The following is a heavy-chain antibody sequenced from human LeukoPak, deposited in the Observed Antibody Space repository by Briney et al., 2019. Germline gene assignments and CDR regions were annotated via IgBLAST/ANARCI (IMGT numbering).Heavy chain of an antibody. CDR3: ARAAIVVVVPAAIQEAFYI. Sequence: SETLSLTCTDSGGSISSDNWSWIRQPPGKGLEWIAYIYYNGSTTYNPSPKSRVTISVDTSKNQFYLKLSSVTAADTAVYYCARAAIVVVVPAAIQEAFYIRGQGTMVTVSS. V-gene: IGHV4-59*01. CDR1: GGSISSDN. D-gene: IGHD2-2*02. J-gene: IGHJ3*02. CDR2: IYYNGST.